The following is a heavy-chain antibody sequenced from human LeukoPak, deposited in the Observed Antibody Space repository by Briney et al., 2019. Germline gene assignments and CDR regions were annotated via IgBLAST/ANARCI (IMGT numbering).Heavy chain of an antibody. CDR1: GFTFNTFW. Sequence: GGSLRLSCAASGFTFNTFWMSWVRQAPGKGLEWVANIKEDGSEKHYVDSVKARFTISRDNAKNSLYLQMNSLRAEDTAVYYCARFYFPTHFDDWGQGTLITVSS. D-gene: IGHD2/OR15-2a*01. V-gene: IGHV3-7*03. J-gene: IGHJ4*02. CDR2: IKEDGSEK. CDR3: ARFYFPTHFDD.